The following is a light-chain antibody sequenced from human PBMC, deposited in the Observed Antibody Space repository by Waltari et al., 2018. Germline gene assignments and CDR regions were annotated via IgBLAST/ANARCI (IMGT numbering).Light chain of an antibody. V-gene: IGKV2-30*02. CDR1: QRLVHSDGNTY. Sequence: DVVMTQSPLSLPVTLGQPASIPCTHSQRLVHSDGNTYLNWFRQRPGQSPRRLISKVSNRDSGVPDRFSGSESDTDFTLKISRVEAEDVGVYYCRQGTHWPRTFGQGSKVEIK. CDR2: KVS. CDR3: RQGTHWPRT. J-gene: IGKJ1*01.